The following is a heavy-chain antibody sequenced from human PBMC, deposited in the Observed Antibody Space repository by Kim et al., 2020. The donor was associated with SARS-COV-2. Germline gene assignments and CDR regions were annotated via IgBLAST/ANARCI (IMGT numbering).Heavy chain of an antibody. CDR2: ISSSSSYI. Sequence: GGSLRLSCAASGFTFSSYSMNWVRQAPGKGLEWVSSISSSSSYIYYADSVKGRFTISRDNAKNSLYLQMNSLRAEDTAVYYCARDGFGRYGDYVHWFDPWGQGTLVTVSS. D-gene: IGHD4-17*01. V-gene: IGHV3-21*01. J-gene: IGHJ5*02. CDR3: ARDGFGRYGDYVHWFDP. CDR1: GFTFSSYS.